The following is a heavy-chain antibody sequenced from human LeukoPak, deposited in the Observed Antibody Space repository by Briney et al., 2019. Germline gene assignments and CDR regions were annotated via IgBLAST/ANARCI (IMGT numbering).Heavy chain of an antibody. CDR3: ARVQGSGSAWGWFDP. J-gene: IGHJ5*02. V-gene: IGHV1-18*01. CDR2: ISAYNGNT. Sequence: ASLKVSCKASGYTFTTYAMSWVRQAPGQGLEWMGWISAYNGNTNYAQKLQGRVTMTTDTSTSTAYMELRSLRSDDTAVYYCARVQGSGSAWGWFDPWGQGTLVTVSS. D-gene: IGHD1-26*01. CDR1: GYTFTTYA.